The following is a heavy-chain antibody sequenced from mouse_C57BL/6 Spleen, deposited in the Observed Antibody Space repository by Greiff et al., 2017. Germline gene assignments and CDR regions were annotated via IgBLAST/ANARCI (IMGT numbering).Heavy chain of an antibody. J-gene: IGHJ1*03. Sequence: VKLVESGPELVKPGASVKISCKASGYAFSSSWMNWVKQRPGKGLEWIGRIYPGDGDTNYNGKFKGKATLTADKSSSTAYMQLSSLTSEDSAVYFCARAPYYGSPYFDVWGTGTTVTVSS. CDR1: GYAFSSSW. CDR3: ARAPYYGSPYFDV. CDR2: IYPGDGDT. D-gene: IGHD1-1*01. V-gene: IGHV1-82*01.